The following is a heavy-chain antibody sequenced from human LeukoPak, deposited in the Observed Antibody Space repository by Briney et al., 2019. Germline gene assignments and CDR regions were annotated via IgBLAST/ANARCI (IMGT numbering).Heavy chain of an antibody. V-gene: IGHV4-30-4*08. CDR3: ARGHYGSGTVGDY. CDR1: GGSISSGDYY. CDR2: IYYSGST. J-gene: IGHJ4*02. Sequence: SQTLSLTCTVSGGSISSGDYYWSWIRQPPGKGLEWIGYIYYSGSTYYNPSLKSRVTISVDTSKNQFSLKLSSVTAADTAVYYCARGHYGSGTVGDYWGQGTLVTVSS. D-gene: IGHD3-10*01.